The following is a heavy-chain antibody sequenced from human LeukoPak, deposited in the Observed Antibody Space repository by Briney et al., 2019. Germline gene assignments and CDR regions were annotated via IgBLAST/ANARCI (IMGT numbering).Heavy chain of an antibody. D-gene: IGHD3-22*01. V-gene: IGHV3-9*01. CDR3: ARDLGQYYDTSDNWFDP. J-gene: IGHJ5*02. CDR2: ISWNSGRI. Sequence: TGGSLRLSCAASGFTFDDYAMHWVRQAPGKGLEWVSGISWNSGRIGYADSVKGRFTISRDNAKNTLNLQMNSLRAEDTAVYYCARDLGQYYDTSDNWFDPWGQGTLVTVSS. CDR1: GFTFDDYA.